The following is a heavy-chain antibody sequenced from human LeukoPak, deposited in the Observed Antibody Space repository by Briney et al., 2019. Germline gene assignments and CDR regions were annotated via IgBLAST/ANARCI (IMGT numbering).Heavy chain of an antibody. CDR3: ARERDYGGGFDY. Sequence: GGSLRLSCAASGFTFSSYGMHWVRQAPGKGLDWVTIIWYDGSNKYYADSVKGRFTISRDNSKNTLYLQMNSLRAKDTAVYYCARERDYGGGFDYWGQGTLVTVSS. D-gene: IGHD4-17*01. CDR2: IWYDGSNK. J-gene: IGHJ4*02. V-gene: IGHV3-33*01. CDR1: GFTFSSYG.